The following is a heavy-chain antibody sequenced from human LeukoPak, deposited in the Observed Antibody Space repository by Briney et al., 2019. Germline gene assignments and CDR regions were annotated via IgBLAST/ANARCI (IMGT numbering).Heavy chain of an antibody. CDR1: GYTFTGYY. J-gene: IGHJ6*03. Sequence: ASVKVSCKASGYTFTGYYMHWVRQAPGQGLEWMGWINPNSGGTNYAQKFQGRVTMTRGTSISTAYMELSRLRSDDTAVYYCARRWVTAIYYYYYMDVWGKGTTVTVSS. V-gene: IGHV1-2*02. D-gene: IGHD2-21*02. CDR2: INPNSGGT. CDR3: ARRWVTAIYYYYYMDV.